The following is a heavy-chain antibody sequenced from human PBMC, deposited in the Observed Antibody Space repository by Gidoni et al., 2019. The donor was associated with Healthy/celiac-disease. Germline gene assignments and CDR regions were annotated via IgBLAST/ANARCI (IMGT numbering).Heavy chain of an antibody. V-gene: IGHV3-33*01. J-gene: IGHJ3*02. CDR2: IWDDGSNK. D-gene: IGHD6-19*01. CDR3: ARNRRVAGTDAFDI. Sequence: QVQLVQSGGGVVQPGRSLRLSCAAPGFTFSSYGMHRVRQAPGRGLEWGAVIWDDGSNKDYGDSVKGLFTIARDNSKNTLDMQMNSLRAEDTAVYYCARNRRVAGTDAFDIGGKGTMITGSS. CDR1: GFTFSSYG.